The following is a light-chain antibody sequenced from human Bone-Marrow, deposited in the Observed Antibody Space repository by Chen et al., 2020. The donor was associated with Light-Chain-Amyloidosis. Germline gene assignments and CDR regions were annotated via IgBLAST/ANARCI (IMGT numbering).Light chain of an antibody. CDR2: DDS. CDR1: NIGSTS. J-gene: IGLJ3*02. Sequence: SYVLTQPSSVSVAPGKTATTACGGNNIGSTSVHWYQQTPGQAPLLVVYDDSDRPSGIPERLSGSNSGNTATLTISMVEAGDEADYYCQVWDRSSDRPVFGGGTKLTVL. V-gene: IGLV3-21*03. CDR3: QVWDRSSDRPV.